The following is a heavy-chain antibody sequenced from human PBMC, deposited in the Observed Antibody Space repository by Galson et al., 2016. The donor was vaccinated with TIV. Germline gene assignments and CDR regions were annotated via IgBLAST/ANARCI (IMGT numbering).Heavy chain of an antibody. CDR1: GFSLSSNGVG. Sequence: PTQTVTLTCTFSGFSLSSNGVGVGWIRQPPGKALEWLALIYWDDDKRYNPSLESRLSIIKDTSKNKVVLTLTNVDPVDTATYYCAHRRPLTYYFDFWGQGALVTVSS. V-gene: IGHV2-5*02. CDR2: IYWDDDK. D-gene: IGHD2-21*01. J-gene: IGHJ4*02. CDR3: AHRRPLTYYFDF.